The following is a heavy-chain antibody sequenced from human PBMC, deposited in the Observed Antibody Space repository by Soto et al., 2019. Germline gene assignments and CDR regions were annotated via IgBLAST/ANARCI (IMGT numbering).Heavy chain of an antibody. J-gene: IGHJ3*02. D-gene: IGHD2-15*01. CDR2: INPNSGGT. V-gene: IGHV1-2*04. CDR1: GYTFTGYY. Sequence: QVQLVQSGAEVKKPGASVKVSCKASGYTFTGYYMHWVRQAPGQGLEWMGWINPNSGGTNYAQKFQGWVTMTRDTSISTAYMELSRLRSDDTAVYYCARGKGYCSGGSCYGINAFDIWGQGTMVTVSS. CDR3: ARGKGYCSGGSCYGINAFDI.